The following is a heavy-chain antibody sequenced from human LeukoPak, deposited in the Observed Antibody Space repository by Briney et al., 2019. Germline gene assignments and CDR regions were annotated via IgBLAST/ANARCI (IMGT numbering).Heavy chain of an antibody. D-gene: IGHD1-26*01. V-gene: IGHV4-34*01. CDR1: GESFSGHY. Sequence: SETLSLTCAVYGESFSGHYCSWIRQPPGKGLEWIGEINHSGSTNYNPSLKSRVSISVDTSKNQFSLKLSSVTAADTAVYYCARGEVGADRNFDNWGQGTLVAVSS. CDR3: ARGEVGADRNFDN. CDR2: INHSGST. J-gene: IGHJ4*02.